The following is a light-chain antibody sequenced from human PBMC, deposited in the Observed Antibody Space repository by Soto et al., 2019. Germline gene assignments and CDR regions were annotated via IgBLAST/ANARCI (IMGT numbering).Light chain of an antibody. CDR3: CSYAGSYTYV. J-gene: IGLJ1*01. V-gene: IGLV2-11*01. CDR1: SSDVGGYKY. CDR2: DVS. Sequence: QSALTQPRSVSGSPGQSVTVSFTGTSSDVGGYKYVSWHQQHPGKAPKLMIYDVSERPSGVPDRFSGSKSGNTASLTISGLQAEDEADYYCCSYAGSYTYVFGTGTKVTVL.